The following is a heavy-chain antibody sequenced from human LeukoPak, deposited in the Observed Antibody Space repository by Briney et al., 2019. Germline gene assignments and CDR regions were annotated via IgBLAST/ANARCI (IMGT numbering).Heavy chain of an antibody. CDR1: GFTFSNYA. Sequence: GGSLRLSCAASGFTFSNYAMSWVRQAPGKGLEWVSASTGSGGNTYYADSVKGRFTISRDNSKNTVFLQMNSLRAEDTAVYCCAKWGDYDVLTGYYVSDYWGQGTLVTVSS. D-gene: IGHD3-9*01. J-gene: IGHJ4*02. V-gene: IGHV3-23*01. CDR3: AKWGDYDVLTGYYVSDY. CDR2: STGSGGNT.